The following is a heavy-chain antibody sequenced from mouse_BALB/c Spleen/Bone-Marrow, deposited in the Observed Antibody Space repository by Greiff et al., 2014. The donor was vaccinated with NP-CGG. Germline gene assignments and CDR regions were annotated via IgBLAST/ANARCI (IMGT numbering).Heavy chain of an antibody. CDR3: ARGISTMITAWFAY. D-gene: IGHD2-4*01. V-gene: IGHV1-18*01. J-gene: IGHJ3*01. CDR2: INPYNGGI. CDR1: GYSFTGYT. Sequence: VQLKESGPELVKPGASMKISCKASGYSFTGYTMNWVKQSHGKKLEWIGLINPYNGGISYNQKFKGKATLTVDKSSSTAYMELLSLTSEDSAVYYCARGISTMITAWFAYWGQGTLVTVSA.